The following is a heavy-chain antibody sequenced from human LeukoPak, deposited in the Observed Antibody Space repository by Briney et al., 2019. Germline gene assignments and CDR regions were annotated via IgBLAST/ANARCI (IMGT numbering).Heavy chain of an antibody. V-gene: IGHV1-2*02. J-gene: IGHJ4*02. Sequence: ASVKVSCKASGYTFTGYYMHWVRQAPGQGLEWMGWINPNSGGTNYAQKFQGRVTMTRDTSISTAYMELSRLRSEDTAVYYCATGGSYSSSSPFDYWGQGTLVTVSS. CDR1: GYTFTGYY. CDR2: INPNSGGT. D-gene: IGHD6-6*01. CDR3: ATGGSYSSSSPFDY.